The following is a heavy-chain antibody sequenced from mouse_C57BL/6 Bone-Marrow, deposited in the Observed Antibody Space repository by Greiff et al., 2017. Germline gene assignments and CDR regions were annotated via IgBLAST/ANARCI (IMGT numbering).Heavy chain of an antibody. J-gene: IGHJ2*01. Sequence: QVQLQQPGAELVKPGASVKLSCKASGYTFTSYWMQWVKQRPGQGLEWIGEIDPSDSYTNYNQKFKGKATLTVDTSSSTAYMQLSSLTSEDSAVYYCARAPTHGSLFDYWGQGTTLTVSS. CDR1: GYTFTSYW. CDR3: ARAPTHGSLFDY. V-gene: IGHV1-50*01. CDR2: IDPSDSYT. D-gene: IGHD1-1*01.